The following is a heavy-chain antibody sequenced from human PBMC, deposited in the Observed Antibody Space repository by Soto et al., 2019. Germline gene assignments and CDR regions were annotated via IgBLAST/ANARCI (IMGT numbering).Heavy chain of an antibody. J-gene: IGHJ5*02. CDR3: ARGASP. V-gene: IGHV1-8*01. Sequence: QVQLVQSGAEVKKPGASVKVSCKASGYTFTSSDINWVRQATGQGLEWMGWMNPNSGNTGYAQKFQGRITLTRSTSINPAYLELSSLSSDDSAVYYCARGASPWGQGTLVTVSS. CDR2: MNPNSGNT. CDR1: GYTFTSSD.